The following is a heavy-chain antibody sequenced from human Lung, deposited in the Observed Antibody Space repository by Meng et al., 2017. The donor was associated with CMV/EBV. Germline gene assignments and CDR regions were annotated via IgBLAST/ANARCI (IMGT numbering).Heavy chain of an antibody. CDR2: IYHSGST. Sequence: QGQWQESGPGLLKPSGTLSLTCAVSGGSISSSNWWSWVRQPPGKGLEWIGEIYHSGSTNYNPSLKSRVTISVDKSKNQFSLKLSSVTAADTAVYYCASFPPPGKQWLVTDYWGQGTLVTVSS. CDR1: GGSISSSNW. J-gene: IGHJ4*02. V-gene: IGHV4-4*02. CDR3: ASFPPPGKQWLVTDY. D-gene: IGHD6-19*01.